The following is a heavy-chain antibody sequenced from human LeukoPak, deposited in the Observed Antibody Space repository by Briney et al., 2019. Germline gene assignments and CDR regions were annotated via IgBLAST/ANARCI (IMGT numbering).Heavy chain of an antibody. V-gene: IGHV1-2*02. J-gene: IGHJ4*02. CDR1: GYTFTGYY. Sequence: ASVKVSCKASGYTFTGYYMHWVRQAPGQGLEWMGWINPNSGGTNYAQKFQGRVTMTRDTSISTAYMELSRLRSDDTAVYYCAREVNQAAAGNDYWGQGTLVTVSS. CDR3: AREVNQAAAGNDY. CDR2: INPNSGGT. D-gene: IGHD6-13*01.